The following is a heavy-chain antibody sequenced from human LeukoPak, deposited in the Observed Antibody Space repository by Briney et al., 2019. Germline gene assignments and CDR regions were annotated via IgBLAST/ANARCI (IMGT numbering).Heavy chain of an antibody. CDR1: GGSISSSSSY. V-gene: IGHV4-39*01. CDR2: IYHSGST. Sequence: SETLSLTCTVSGGSISSSSSYWGWIRQPPGKGLEWIVNIYHSGSTYYNPSLKSRVTISVDTSKNQFSLKLSSVTAADTAVYYCARQGTVTTYYYYYYGMDVWGQGTTVTVSS. J-gene: IGHJ6*02. CDR3: ARQGTVTTYYYYYYGMDV. D-gene: IGHD4-17*01.